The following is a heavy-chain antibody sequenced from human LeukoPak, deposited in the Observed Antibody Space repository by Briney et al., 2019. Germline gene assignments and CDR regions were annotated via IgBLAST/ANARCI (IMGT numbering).Heavy chain of an antibody. D-gene: IGHD2-8*01. J-gene: IGHJ6*03. Sequence: ASVKVSCKASGYTFTSYDINWVRQATGQGLEWMGWMNPNSGNTGYAQKFQGRVTMTRNTSISTAYMELSSLRSEDTAVYYCARGVLIGGLYYMDVWGKGTTVTVSS. CDR3: ARGVLIGGLYYMDV. CDR1: GYTFTSYD. CDR2: MNPNSGNT. V-gene: IGHV1-8*01.